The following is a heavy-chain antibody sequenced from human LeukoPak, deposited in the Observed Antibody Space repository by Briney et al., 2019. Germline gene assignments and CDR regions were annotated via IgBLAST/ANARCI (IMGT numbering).Heavy chain of an antibody. Sequence: GGSLRLSCAASGFTFSSYSMNWVRQAPGKGLEWVSGISGSGGSTYYADSVKGRFTISRDNSKNTLYLQMNSLRVEDTAVYYCAKDRGRTWVQVANWGQGTLVTVSS. J-gene: IGHJ4*02. CDR2: ISGSGGST. D-gene: IGHD2-15*01. CDR1: GFTFSSYS. V-gene: IGHV3-23*01. CDR3: AKDRGRTWVQVAN.